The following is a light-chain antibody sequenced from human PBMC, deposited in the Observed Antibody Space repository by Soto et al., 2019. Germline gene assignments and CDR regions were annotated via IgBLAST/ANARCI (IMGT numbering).Light chain of an antibody. V-gene: IGLV1-44*01. Sequence: QSVVTQPPSASGTPGQRVTISCSGSNSNIGSNTVNWYQQLPGTAPKLLIYNNDQRPSGVPDRFSGSKSGTSASLAISGLQSEDEADYYCAAWDDSLNGRVFGTGTKLTVL. CDR1: NSNIGSNT. J-gene: IGLJ1*01. CDR2: NND. CDR3: AAWDDSLNGRV.